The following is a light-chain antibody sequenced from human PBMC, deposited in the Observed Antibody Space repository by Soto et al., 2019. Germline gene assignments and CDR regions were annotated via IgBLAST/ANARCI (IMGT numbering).Light chain of an antibody. Sequence: AIRMTEAPSSLSASTGDSVTITCRASQGISSYLAWYQQKPGKAPKLLIYAAPTLQSGVPSRFSGSGSGTDFTLTISCLQSEDFATYYCQQYYSYPLTFGGGTKVDIK. CDR3: QQYYSYPLT. CDR1: QGISSY. V-gene: IGKV1-8*01. CDR2: AAP. J-gene: IGKJ4*01.